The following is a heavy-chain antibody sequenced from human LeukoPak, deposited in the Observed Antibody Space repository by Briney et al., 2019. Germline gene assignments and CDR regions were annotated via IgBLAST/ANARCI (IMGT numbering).Heavy chain of an antibody. J-gene: IGHJ4*02. CDR3: ARERSYGDNDYFDH. D-gene: IGHD4-17*01. Sequence: GGSLRLSCAVSGFTVSTNYMSWVRQAPGKGLEWVCNIYSGGSTYCADSVKVRFIISRDNSKNTLYLQMNSLRDEDTAVYYCARERSYGDNDYFDHWGQGSLVTVSS. CDR2: IYSGGST. CDR1: GFTVSTNY. V-gene: IGHV3-66*01.